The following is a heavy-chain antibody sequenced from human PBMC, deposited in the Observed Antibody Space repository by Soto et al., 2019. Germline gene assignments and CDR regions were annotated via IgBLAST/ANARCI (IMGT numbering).Heavy chain of an antibody. CDR2: IYYPGLT. CDR3: ARGRRSKPATAGTGWFDP. D-gene: IGHD6-13*01. J-gene: IGHJ5*02. Sequence: QLQLQESGSGLLKPSQTLSLNCSVSGDSISSGGLSWNWLRQSPGRGLEWIGYIYYPGLTYYNPSLKSRVSMSLDPSENQVSLSLSSVTAADSAVYYCARGRRSKPATAGTGWFDPWGPGTLVTVSS. CDR1: GDSISSGGLS. V-gene: IGHV4-30-2*06.